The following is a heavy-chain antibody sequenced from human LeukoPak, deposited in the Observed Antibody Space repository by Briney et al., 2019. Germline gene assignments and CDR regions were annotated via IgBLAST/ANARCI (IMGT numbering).Heavy chain of an antibody. CDR2: ISSTGSTI. V-gene: IGHV3-48*03. CDR1: GFTFRSYE. Sequence: GGSLRLSCAASGFTFRSYEMNWVRQAPGKGLEWVSYISSTGSTIYYADSVKGRFTISRDNAKNSLYLQMNSPRAEDTAVYYCVRGGFSLDRWGQGTLVTVSS. J-gene: IGHJ5*02. CDR3: VRGGFSLDR. D-gene: IGHD3-10*01.